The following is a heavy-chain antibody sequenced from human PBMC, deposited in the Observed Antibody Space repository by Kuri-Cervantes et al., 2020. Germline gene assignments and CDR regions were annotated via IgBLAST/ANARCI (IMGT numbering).Heavy chain of an antibody. CDR3: TRVQSVDTHDKNFEY. D-gene: IGHD3-9*01. J-gene: IGHJ4*02. CDR1: GFTFSSYT. V-gene: IGHV3-21*01. Sequence: ETLSLTCTVSGFTFSSYTMSWVRLAPGKGLEWVSSLGNSHDYIHYADSVKGRFTISRDNAKNSLYLQMNSLGAEDTAIYYCTRVQSVDTHDKNFEYWGQGTPVTVSS. CDR2: LGNSHDYI.